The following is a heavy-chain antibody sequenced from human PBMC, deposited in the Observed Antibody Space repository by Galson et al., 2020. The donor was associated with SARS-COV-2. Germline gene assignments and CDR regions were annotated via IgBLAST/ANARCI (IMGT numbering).Heavy chain of an antibody. Sequence: ASVKVSCKASGYTFTGYYMHWVRQAPGQGLEWMGWINPNSGGTNYAQKFQGRVTMTRETSISTAYMELSRLRSDDTAVYYCARGPSPAGPDILTGYYQTDFDYWGQGTLVTVSS. V-gene: IGHV1-2*02. J-gene: IGHJ4*02. CDR3: ARGPSPAGPDILTGYYQTDFDY. CDR2: INPNSGGT. CDR1: GYTFTGYY. D-gene: IGHD3-9*01.